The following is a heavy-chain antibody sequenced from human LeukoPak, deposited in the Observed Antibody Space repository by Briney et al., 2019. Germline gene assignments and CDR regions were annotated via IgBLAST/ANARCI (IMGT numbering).Heavy chain of an antibody. V-gene: IGHV1-2*02. Sequence: GASVKVSCKASGYSFTDKYMHWVRQAPGQGLEWMGWINPNSGGTNYAQKFQGRVTMTRDTSISTAYMELSRLRSDDTAVYYCARAWLRLNPYFDYWGQGTLVTVSS. CDR2: INPNSGGT. CDR1: GYSFTDKY. CDR3: ARAWLRLNPYFDY. J-gene: IGHJ4*02. D-gene: IGHD5-12*01.